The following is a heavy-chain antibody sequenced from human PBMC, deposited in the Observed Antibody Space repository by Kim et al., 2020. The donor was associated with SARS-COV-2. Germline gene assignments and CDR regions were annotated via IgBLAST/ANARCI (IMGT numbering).Heavy chain of an antibody. D-gene: IGHD3-10*01. CDR3: ARELVDIMVRGVSPRYYFDY. J-gene: IGHJ4*02. Sequence: RVTISLDTSKNQFSLKLSSVTAADTAVYYCARELVDIMVRGVSPRYYFDYWGQGTLVTVSS. V-gene: IGHV4-39*07.